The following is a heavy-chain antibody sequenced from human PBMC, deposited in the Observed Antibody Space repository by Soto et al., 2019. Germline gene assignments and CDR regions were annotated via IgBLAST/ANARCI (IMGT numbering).Heavy chain of an antibody. Sequence: KTSETLSLTCAVYGGSFSGYYWSWIRQPPGKGLEWIGEINHSGSTNYNPSLKSRVTISVDTSKNQFYLKLHSVTAADTAVYYCASVRGYSGSFQPGKYTWFDPRGPGTLVTVSS. CDR2: INHSGST. V-gene: IGHV4-34*01. CDR1: GGSFSGYY. J-gene: IGHJ5*02. D-gene: IGHD1-26*01. CDR3: ASVRGYSGSFQPGKYTWFDP.